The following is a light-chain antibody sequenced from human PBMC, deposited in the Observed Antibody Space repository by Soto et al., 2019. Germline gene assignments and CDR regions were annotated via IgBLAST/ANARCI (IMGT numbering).Light chain of an antibody. V-gene: IGKV1-5*03. J-gene: IGKJ1*01. CDR1: QSISVW. CDR2: KAS. Sequence: DIQMTLSPSTLSASVGDRVTITCRASQSISVWLAWYQQKAGKAPNLLIYKASRLESGVPSRFSGSGSETEFTLTISGLQPGDSAPYYCQQSTSHSPTFGQVTKVDIK. CDR3: QQSTSHSPT.